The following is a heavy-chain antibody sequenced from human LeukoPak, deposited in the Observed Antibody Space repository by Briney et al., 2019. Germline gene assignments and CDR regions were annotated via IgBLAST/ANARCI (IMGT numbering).Heavy chain of an antibody. D-gene: IGHD2-15*01. CDR3: ARVPYGGSSGS. V-gene: IGHV3-53*01. Sequence: GGSLGLSCAASGFTVSTNYMTWVRQAPGKGLEWVSVIYSSGSTYYADSVKGRFTISRDNSKSTLYLQMNSLRAEDTAVYYCARVPYGGSSGSWGQGTLVTVSS. CDR1: GFTVSTNY. CDR2: IYSSGST. J-gene: IGHJ5*02.